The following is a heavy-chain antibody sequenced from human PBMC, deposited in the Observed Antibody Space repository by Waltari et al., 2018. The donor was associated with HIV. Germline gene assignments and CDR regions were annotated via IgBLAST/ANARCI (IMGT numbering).Heavy chain of an antibody. V-gene: IGHV1-69*04. Sequence: QVQLVQSGAEVKKPGSSVKVSCKASGGTFSSYAISWVRQAPGQGLEWMGRIIPILGIANYAQKFQGRVTITADKSTSTAYMELSSLRSEDTAVYYCASLYDSSGYPAFDIWGQGTMVTVSS. J-gene: IGHJ3*02. D-gene: IGHD3-22*01. CDR1: GGTFSSYA. CDR2: IIPILGIA. CDR3: ASLYDSSGYPAFDI.